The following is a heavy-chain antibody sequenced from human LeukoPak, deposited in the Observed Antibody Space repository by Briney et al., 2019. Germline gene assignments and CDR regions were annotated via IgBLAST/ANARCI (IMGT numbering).Heavy chain of an antibody. D-gene: IGHD3-10*01. Sequence: GSLRLSCAASGFTFSDYYMNWIRQAPGKGLEWVSYISSSGSTTYYADSVKGRFTISRDNSKNTLYLQMNSLRAEDTAVYYCAKDERYGSGTNWFDPWGQGTLVTVSS. J-gene: IGHJ5*02. V-gene: IGHV3-11*01. CDR2: ISSSGSTT. CDR1: GFTFSDYY. CDR3: AKDERYGSGTNWFDP.